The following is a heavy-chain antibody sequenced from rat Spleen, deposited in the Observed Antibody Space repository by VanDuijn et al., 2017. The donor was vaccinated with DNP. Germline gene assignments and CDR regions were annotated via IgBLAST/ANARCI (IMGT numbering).Heavy chain of an antibody. CDR3: TREVAPFAY. J-gene: IGHJ3*01. CDR2: LRSGGVT. V-gene: IGHV2-19*01. CDR1: GFSLTDYN. Sequence: QVQLKESGPGLVQPSQTLSLTCTVSGFSLTDYNIHWVRQPPGKGLEWVGRLRSGGVTDYNSVLKSRLSITRDTSKSQVFLKMNSLQTEDTAIYFCTREVAPFAYWSQGTLVTVSS.